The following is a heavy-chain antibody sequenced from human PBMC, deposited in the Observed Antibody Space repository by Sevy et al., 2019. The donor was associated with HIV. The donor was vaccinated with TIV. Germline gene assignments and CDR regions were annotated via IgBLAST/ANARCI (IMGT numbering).Heavy chain of an antibody. D-gene: IGHD6-19*01. J-gene: IGHJ4*02. Sequence: ASVKVSCKASGYTFTSYDINWVRQATGQGLEWMGWMNPNSGNTGYAQKFQGRVTMTRNTSISTAYMERSSLRSEDTAVYYCARTIAVAGTDFDYWGQGTLVTVSS. CDR2: MNPNSGNT. CDR1: GYTFTSYD. V-gene: IGHV1-8*01. CDR3: ARTIAVAGTDFDY.